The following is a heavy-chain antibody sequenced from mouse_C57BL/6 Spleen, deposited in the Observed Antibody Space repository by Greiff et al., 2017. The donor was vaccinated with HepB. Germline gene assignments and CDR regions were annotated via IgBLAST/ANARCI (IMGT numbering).Heavy chain of an antibody. J-gene: IGHJ4*01. CDR3: ARQNYSNLYAMDY. CDR1: GFTFSSYG. CDR2: ISSGGSYT. D-gene: IGHD2-5*01. V-gene: IGHV5-6*01. Sequence: EVKVVESGGDLVKPGGSLKLSCAASGFTFSSYGMSWVRQTPDKRLEWVATISSGGSYTYYPDSVKGRFTISRDNAKNTLYLQMSSLKSEDTAMYYCARQNYSNLYAMDYWGQGTSVTVSS.